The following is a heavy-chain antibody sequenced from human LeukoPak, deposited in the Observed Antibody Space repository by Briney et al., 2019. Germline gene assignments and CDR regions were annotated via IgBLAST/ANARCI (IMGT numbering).Heavy chain of an antibody. V-gene: IGHV1-46*01. CDR1: GYTFSDYY. D-gene: IGHD3-10*01. CDR3: ASWGYYGSGTLYYYYYMDV. J-gene: IGHJ6*03. CDR2: INPSGDSP. Sequence: ASVKVSCKASGYTFSDYYMHWVRQAPGQGLEWMGIINPSGDSPTYAQKFQGRVTMTRDMSTSTAYMELRSLRSDDTAVYYCASWGYYGSGTLYYYYYMDVWGKGTTVTVSS.